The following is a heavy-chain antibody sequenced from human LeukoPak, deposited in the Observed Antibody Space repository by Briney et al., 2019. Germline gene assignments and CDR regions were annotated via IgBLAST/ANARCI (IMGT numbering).Heavy chain of an antibody. CDR1: GFTFSGYG. V-gene: IGHV3-30*02. Sequence: GGSLRLSCAASGFTFSGYGMHWVRQAPGKGLEWVAFIRYDGSNKYYADSVKGRFTISRDNAKNSLYLQMNSLRAEDTAVYYCARAPSYMDVWGKGTTVTVSS. CDR2: IRYDGSNK. J-gene: IGHJ6*03. CDR3: ARAPSYMDV.